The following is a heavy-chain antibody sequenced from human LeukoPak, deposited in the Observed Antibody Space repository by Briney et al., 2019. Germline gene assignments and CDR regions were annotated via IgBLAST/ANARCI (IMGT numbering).Heavy chain of an antibody. J-gene: IGHJ4*02. D-gene: IGHD3-22*01. Sequence: SETLSLTCTVSGGSISKYYWSWIRQPPGKGLEWIGDINYSGSTNYNPPLKSRVTISIDTSKNQFSLKLSSVTAADTAVYYCARLDWYYYDSSGYWDDWGQGTLVTVSS. V-gene: IGHV4-59*08. CDR2: INYSGST. CDR3: ARLDWYYYDSSGYWDD. CDR1: GGSISKYY.